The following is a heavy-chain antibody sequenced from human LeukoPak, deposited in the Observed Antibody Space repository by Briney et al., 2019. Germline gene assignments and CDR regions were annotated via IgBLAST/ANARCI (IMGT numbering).Heavy chain of an antibody. Sequence: PSETLSLTCAVYGGSFSGYYWSWIRQPPGKGLEWIGEINHSGSTNYNPSLKSRVTISVDTSKNQFSLKLSSVTAADTAVYYCARGTYDYVWGSYRQGAFDIWGQGTMVTVSS. D-gene: IGHD3-16*02. CDR1: GGSFSGYY. CDR3: ARGTYDYVWGSYRQGAFDI. CDR2: INHSGST. J-gene: IGHJ3*02. V-gene: IGHV4-34*01.